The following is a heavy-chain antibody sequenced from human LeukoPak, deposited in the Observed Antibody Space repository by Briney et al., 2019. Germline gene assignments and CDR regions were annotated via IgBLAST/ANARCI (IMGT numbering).Heavy chain of an antibody. CDR2: IYYSGST. V-gene: IGHV4-39*01. J-gene: IGHJ4*02. Sequence: SETLSLTCTVSGGSISSSSYYWGWIRPPPGKGLEWIGNIYYSGSTYYNPSLKSRVTMPVDTSKNQFSLKLSSVTAADTAVYYCARYYYGSGSYYYFDSWGQGTLVTVSS. CDR1: GGSISSSSYY. CDR3: ARYYYGSGSYYYFDS. D-gene: IGHD3-10*01.